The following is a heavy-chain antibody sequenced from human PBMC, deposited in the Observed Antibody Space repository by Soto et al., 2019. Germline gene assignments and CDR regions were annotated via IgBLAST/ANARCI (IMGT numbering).Heavy chain of an antibody. J-gene: IGHJ6*02. D-gene: IGHD2-21*02. Sequence: GGSLRLSCAASGFTFSSYGMHWVRQAPGKGLEWVAVIWYDGSNKYYADSVKGRFTISRDNSKNTLYLQMNSLRAEDTAVYYCAREVCGGDCYSGYGMDVWGQGTTVTVSS. CDR3: AREVCGGDCYSGYGMDV. V-gene: IGHV3-33*01. CDR1: GFTFSSYG. CDR2: IWYDGSNK.